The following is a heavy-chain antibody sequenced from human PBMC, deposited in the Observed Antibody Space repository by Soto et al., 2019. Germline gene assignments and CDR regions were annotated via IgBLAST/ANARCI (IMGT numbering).Heavy chain of an antibody. CDR1: GGSISSYY. CDR2: IYYSGST. V-gene: IGHV4-59*08. CDR3: AGQWGSGSRPLDY. J-gene: IGHJ4*02. D-gene: IGHD3-10*01. Sequence: QVQLQESGPGLVKPSETLSLTCTVSGGSISSYYWSWIRQPPGKGLEWIGYIYYSGSTNYNPSLKSRVPISVDTSKNQFSLKLSSVTAADTAVYYWAGQWGSGSRPLDYWGQGTLVTVSS.